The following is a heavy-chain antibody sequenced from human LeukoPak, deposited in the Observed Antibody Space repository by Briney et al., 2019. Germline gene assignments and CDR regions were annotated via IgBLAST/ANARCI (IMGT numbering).Heavy chain of an antibody. D-gene: IGHD2-2*01. CDR2: ISGNNDNP. V-gene: IGHV1-18*01. J-gene: IGHJ4*02. CDR3: ARDGTSTDDY. CDR1: GYTFSNFG. Sequence: ASVKASCKTSGYTFSNFGINWVRQAPGQGLEWMGWISGNNDNPNYGQKFQGRFTVTTDSSTSTAYMELRNLRFDGTAVYYCARDGTSTDDYWGQGTLVTVSS.